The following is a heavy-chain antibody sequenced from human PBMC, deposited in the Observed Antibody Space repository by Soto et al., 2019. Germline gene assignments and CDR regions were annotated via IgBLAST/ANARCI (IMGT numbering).Heavy chain of an antibody. CDR3: ARDLGSSTSCYTCYFDY. CDR2: IIPILGIA. D-gene: IGHD2-2*02. CDR1: GGTFSSYT. J-gene: IGHJ4*02. V-gene: IGHV1-69*04. Sequence: SVKVSCKASGGTFSSYTIRWVRQAPGQGLEWMGRIIPILGIANYAQKFQGRVTITADKSTSTAYMELSSLRSEDTAVYYCARDLGSSTSCYTCYFDYWGQGTLLTVSS.